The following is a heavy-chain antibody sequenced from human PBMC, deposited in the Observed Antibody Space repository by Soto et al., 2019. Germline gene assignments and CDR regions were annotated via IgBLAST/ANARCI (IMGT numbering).Heavy chain of an antibody. J-gene: IGHJ1*01. V-gene: IGHV4-4*02. CDR2: IYYSGST. Sequence: SETLSLTCAVSSGSISSSNWWSWVRQPPGKGLEWIGEIYYSGSTNYNPSLKSRVTISVDTSKNQFSLKLSSVTAADTAVYYCAREVTTFRYFQHWGQGTLVTVSS. D-gene: IGHD4-17*01. CDR1: SGSISSSNW. CDR3: AREVTTFRYFQH.